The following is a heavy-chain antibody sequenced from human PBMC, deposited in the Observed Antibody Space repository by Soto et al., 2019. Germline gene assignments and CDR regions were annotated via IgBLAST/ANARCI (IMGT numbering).Heavy chain of an antibody. Sequence: EVQLVESGGGLVQPGRSLRLSCAASGFTFDDYAMHWVRQAPGKGLEWVSGISWNSGSIGYADSVKGRFTISRDNAKNSLYLQMNSLRAEDTAVYYCAKDGGIKGFDYWGQGTLVTVSS. CDR1: GFTFDDYA. J-gene: IGHJ4*02. CDR2: ISWNSGSI. V-gene: IGHV3-9*01. CDR3: AKDGGIKGFDY. D-gene: IGHD2-21*01.